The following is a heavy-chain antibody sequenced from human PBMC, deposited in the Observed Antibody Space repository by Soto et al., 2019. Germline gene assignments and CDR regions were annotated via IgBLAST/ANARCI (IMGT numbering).Heavy chain of an antibody. D-gene: IGHD4-17*01. V-gene: IGHV4-61*01. Sequence: SETLSLTCAVSGFSVRSGSLYWAWIRQPPGKGLEWIGFGSYSGTTNYKPSLKSRVTISVDTSRSQISLKVSSLTAADTAVYYCARGATVTQFDYWGRGTLVTVSS. CDR3: ARGATVTQFDY. J-gene: IGHJ4*02. CDR2: GSYSGTT. CDR1: GFSVRSGSLY.